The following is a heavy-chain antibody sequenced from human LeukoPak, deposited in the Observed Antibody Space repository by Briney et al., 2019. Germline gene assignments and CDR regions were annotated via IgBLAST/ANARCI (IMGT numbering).Heavy chain of an antibody. CDR1: GFTFSNYS. Sequence: GGSLRLSCAASGFTFSNYSMNWVRQTPGKGLEWVSSITTSSSYVFYADSVRGRFTISRDNAENSLYLQMNNLRDEDTAVYYCARDPYSGDYGPYYYYYMDVWGKGTTVTVSS. D-gene: IGHD5-12*01. CDR2: ITTSSSYV. CDR3: ARDPYSGDYGPYYYYYMDV. J-gene: IGHJ6*03. V-gene: IGHV3-21*01.